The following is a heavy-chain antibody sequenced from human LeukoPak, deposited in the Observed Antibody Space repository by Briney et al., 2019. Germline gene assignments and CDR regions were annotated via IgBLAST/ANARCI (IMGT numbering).Heavy chain of an antibody. CDR1: GFTFSSYS. CDR2: ISSSSSYI. CDR3: ARVYDFWSGPSGYYYGMDV. D-gene: IGHD3-3*01. V-gene: IGHV3-21*01. J-gene: IGHJ6*02. Sequence: PGGSLRLSCAASGFTFSSYSMNWVRQAPGKGLEWVSSISSSSSYIYYADSVKGRFTISRDNAKNSLYLQMNSLRAEDMAVYYCARVYDFWSGPSGYYYGMDVWGQGTTVTVSS.